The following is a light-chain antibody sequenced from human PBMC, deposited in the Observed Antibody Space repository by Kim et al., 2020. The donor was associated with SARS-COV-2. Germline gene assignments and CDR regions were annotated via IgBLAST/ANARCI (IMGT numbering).Light chain of an antibody. CDR2: GAS. V-gene: IGKV3-20*01. Sequence: SLSQGERATLSCRASQSVTSNSLAWYQQKPGQTPRLLIYGASSRAPGIPDRFSGSGSGTDFSLTISRLEPEDFAVYYCQQYGSSPRFGGGTKVDIK. CDR1: QSVTSNS. CDR3: QQYGSSPR. J-gene: IGKJ4*01.